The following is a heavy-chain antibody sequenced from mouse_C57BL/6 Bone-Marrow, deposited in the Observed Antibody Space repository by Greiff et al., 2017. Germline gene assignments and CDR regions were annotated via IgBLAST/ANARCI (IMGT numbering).Heavy chain of an antibody. CDR2: ISSGGSYT. J-gene: IGHJ3*01. D-gene: IGHD1-1*01. Sequence: DVQLVESGGDLVKPGGSLKLSCAASGFTFSSYGMSWVRQTPDKRLECVATISSGGSYTYYPDSVKGRFTISRDNAKNTLYLQMSSLKSEDTAMYYCARSYYYGSSYDWFAYWGQGTLVTVSA. CDR1: GFTFSSYG. V-gene: IGHV5-6*01. CDR3: ARSYYYGSSYDWFAY.